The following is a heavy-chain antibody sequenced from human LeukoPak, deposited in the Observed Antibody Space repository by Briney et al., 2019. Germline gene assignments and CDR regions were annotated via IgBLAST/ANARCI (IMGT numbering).Heavy chain of an antibody. CDR1: GYTFISSG. V-gene: IGHV7-4-1*02. J-gene: IGHJ4*02. D-gene: IGHD6-19*01. CDR2: INSNTGNP. CDR3: ARVRYTSGLYYFES. Sequence: ASVKVSCKASGYTFISSGISWVRQAPGQGLEWMGWINSNTGNPTYAQGLTGRFVFFWDTSFSTAYLQISSLKAEDTAVYYCARVRYTSGLYYFESWGQGTLVIVSS.